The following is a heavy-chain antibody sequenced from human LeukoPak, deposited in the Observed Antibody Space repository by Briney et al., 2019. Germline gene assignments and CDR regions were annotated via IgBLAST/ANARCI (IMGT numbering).Heavy chain of an antibody. CDR3: ARSPDYYDSREDY. Sequence: GGSLRLSCAASGFTFSSYEMNWVRQAPGKGLEWVSYISSSGSTIYYADSVKGRFTISRDNAKNSLYLQMNSLRAEDTAVYYCARSPDYYDSREDYWGQGTLVTVSS. J-gene: IGHJ4*02. CDR2: ISSSGSTI. CDR1: GFTFSSYE. D-gene: IGHD3-22*01. V-gene: IGHV3-48*03.